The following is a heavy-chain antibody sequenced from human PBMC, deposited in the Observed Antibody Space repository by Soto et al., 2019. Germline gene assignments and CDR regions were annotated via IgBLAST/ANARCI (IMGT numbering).Heavy chain of an antibody. CDR1: GFTFSSYE. CDR3: ARDDYGDYAAII. V-gene: IGHV3-48*03. J-gene: IGHJ3*02. CDR2: ISSSGSTT. D-gene: IGHD4-17*01. Sequence: TLRLSCAASGFTFSSYEMNWVRQAPGKGLEWVSYISSSGSTTYYADSVKGRFTISRDNAKNSLYLQMNSLRAEDTAVYYCARDDYGDYAAIIWGQGTMVTVSS.